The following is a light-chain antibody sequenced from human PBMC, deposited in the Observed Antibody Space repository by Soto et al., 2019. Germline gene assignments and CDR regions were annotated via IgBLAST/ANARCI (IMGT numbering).Light chain of an antibody. Sequence: IVLTEAPGSLPLSPGEIATLSVRAIHSVSSYLAWYQQQPCQAPRLLIYDTSYRATGIPARFSGSGSGTDFTLTISSLEPEDFAVYYCQQRSNWPITFCQGTRLEIK. CDR1: HSVSSY. CDR2: DTS. J-gene: IGKJ5*01. CDR3: QQRSNWPIT. V-gene: IGKV3-11*01.